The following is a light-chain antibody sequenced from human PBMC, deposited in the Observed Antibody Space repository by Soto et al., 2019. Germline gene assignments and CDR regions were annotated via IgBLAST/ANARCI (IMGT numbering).Light chain of an antibody. CDR1: SSDVGCYYS. CDR2: EVS. V-gene: IGLV2-8*01. CDR3: SSYAGSKNLV. Sequence: QSVLTQPPSASGSPGQSVTISCTGTSSDVGCYYSVSWYQQHPGKAPKLIIYEVSKRPSGVPDRFSASKSDNTASLTVSGLQAEDEADYYCSSYAGSKNLVFGGGTKLTVL. J-gene: IGLJ2*01.